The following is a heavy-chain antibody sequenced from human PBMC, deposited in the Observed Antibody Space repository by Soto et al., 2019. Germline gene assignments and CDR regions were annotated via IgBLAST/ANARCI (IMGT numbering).Heavy chain of an antibody. CDR1: GGSISGGVGGLYY. Sequence: QLQLRESGPGLVKPSETLSLTCTVSGGSISGGVGGLYYWSWIRQPPGKSVAWIDYIYDSGSTYYNPSPKSRVTISVDTSKNQFSLRLSSVTAADTAVYYCAREVIPLTTDWYFDLWGRGTRVTVSS. J-gene: IGHJ2*01. V-gene: IGHV4-30-4*01. CDR3: AREVIPLTTDWYFDL. CDR2: IYDSGST. D-gene: IGHD4-17*01.